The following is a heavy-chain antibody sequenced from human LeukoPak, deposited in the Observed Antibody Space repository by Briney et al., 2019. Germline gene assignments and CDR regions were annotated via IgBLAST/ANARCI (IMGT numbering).Heavy chain of an antibody. J-gene: IGHJ4*02. CDR2: ISAYNGNT. V-gene: IGHV1-18*01. CDR3: ARDIMAYDYVWGSYWDYFDY. Sequence: ASVKVSCKASGGTFNNYAISWVRQAPGQGLEWMGWISAYNGNTNYAQKLQGRVTMTTDTSTSTAYMELRSLRSDDTAVYYCARDIMAYDYVWGSYWDYFDYWGQGTLVTVSS. CDR1: GGTFNNYA. D-gene: IGHD3-16*01.